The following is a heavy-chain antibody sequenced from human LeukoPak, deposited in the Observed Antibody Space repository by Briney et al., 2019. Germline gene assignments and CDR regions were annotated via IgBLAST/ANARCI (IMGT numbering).Heavy chain of an antibody. V-gene: IGHV3-30*02. CDR2: IRYDGSNK. Sequence: PGGSLRLSXVASGFTFGSYGMHWVRQTPGKGLEWVTFIRYDGSNKNYADSVKGRFTISRDNSKNTLYLQMNSLRPEDTAMYYCAKVGRYYDFWSGYHDNWYFDLWGRGALVTVSS. D-gene: IGHD3-3*01. J-gene: IGHJ2*01. CDR1: GFTFGSYG. CDR3: AKVGRYYDFWSGYHDNWYFDL.